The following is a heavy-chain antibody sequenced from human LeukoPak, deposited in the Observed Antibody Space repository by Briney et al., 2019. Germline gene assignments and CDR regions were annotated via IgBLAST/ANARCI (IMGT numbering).Heavy chain of an antibody. D-gene: IGHD3-10*01. CDR1: GFTFSSYG. V-gene: IGHV3-30*18. CDR2: ISYDGSNK. J-gene: IGHJ6*02. CDR3: AKALPAVSRGGYYYYGMDV. Sequence: GGSLRLSCAASGFTFSSYGMHWVRQAPGKGLEGVAVISYDGSNKYYADSVKGRFTISRDNSKNTLYLQMNSLRAEDTAVYYCAKALPAVSRGGYYYYGMDVWGQGTTVTVSS.